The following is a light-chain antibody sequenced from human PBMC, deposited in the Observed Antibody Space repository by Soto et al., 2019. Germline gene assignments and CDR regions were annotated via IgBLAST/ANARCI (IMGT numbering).Light chain of an antibody. CDR2: VNN. V-gene: IGLV1-40*01. CDR1: SSNIGAGYD. CDR3: QSYDSSLSASV. Sequence: VLTQPPSVSGAPGQRVTISCTGSSSNIGAGYDVHWYQQVTGTAPKLLIYVNNNRPSGVPDRFSGSKSGTSASLVITGLQAEDEADYYCQSYDSSLSASVFGGGTKLTVL. J-gene: IGLJ3*02.